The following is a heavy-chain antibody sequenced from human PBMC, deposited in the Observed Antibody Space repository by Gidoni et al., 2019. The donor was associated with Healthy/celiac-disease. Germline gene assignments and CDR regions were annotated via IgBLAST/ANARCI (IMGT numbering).Heavy chain of an antibody. Sequence: VQLVQSGSEVQKPGVSLKLSCKGSGYRFPSYWIGWGRQMPGKGLEWMGIIYPGDSDTRYSPSFQGQVTISADKYISTAYLQWSSLKASDTAMYYCARLPSSGWANWFDPWGQGTLVTVSS. CDR1: GYRFPSYW. CDR3: ARLPSSGWANWFDP. V-gene: IGHV5-51*01. D-gene: IGHD6-19*01. J-gene: IGHJ5*02. CDR2: IYPGDSDT.